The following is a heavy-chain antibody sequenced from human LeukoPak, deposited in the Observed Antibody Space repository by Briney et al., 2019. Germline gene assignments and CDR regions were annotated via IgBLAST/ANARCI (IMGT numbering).Heavy chain of an antibody. Sequence: GSLRLSCAASDFIVSTNYMSWVRQAPGKGLEWIGYIYYSGSTNYNPSLKSRVTISVDTSKNQFSLKLSSVTAADTAVYYCARVSRIAARGYYFDYWGQGTLVTVSS. D-gene: IGHD6-6*01. CDR2: IYYSGST. CDR1: DFIVSTNY. V-gene: IGHV4-59*02. CDR3: ARVSRIAARGYYFDY. J-gene: IGHJ4*02.